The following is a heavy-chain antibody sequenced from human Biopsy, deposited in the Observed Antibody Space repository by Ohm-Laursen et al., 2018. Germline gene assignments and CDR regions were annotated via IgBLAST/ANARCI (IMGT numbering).Heavy chain of an antibody. Sequence: SDTLSLTCTVSGGSLKNYYWSWIRQPAGKGLEWIGRVYTRGSTSYNPSLESRVTMSVVTSKNQFSLKVTSMTAADTALYYCARDYGLELGGLEAFDIWGQGTMVTVSS. J-gene: IGHJ3*02. CDR1: GGSLKNYY. D-gene: IGHD1-7*01. CDR3: ARDYGLELGGLEAFDI. CDR2: VYTRGST. V-gene: IGHV4-4*07.